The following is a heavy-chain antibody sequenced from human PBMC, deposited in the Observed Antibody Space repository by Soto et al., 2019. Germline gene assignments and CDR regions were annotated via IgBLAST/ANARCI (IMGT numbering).Heavy chain of an antibody. Sequence: EVQLVESGGGLVQPGGSLRLSCVASGLTFSDHYMDWVRQAPGKGLEWVARTRNKANSYTTEYAASVKGRFTISRDDSRNSLYLQMNSLKAEDTAIYYCTRYFYSSGWHLDYWGQGTLVTVPS. D-gene: IGHD6-19*01. CDR3: TRYFYSSGWHLDY. CDR1: GLTFSDHY. V-gene: IGHV3-72*01. CDR2: TRNKANSYTT. J-gene: IGHJ4*02.